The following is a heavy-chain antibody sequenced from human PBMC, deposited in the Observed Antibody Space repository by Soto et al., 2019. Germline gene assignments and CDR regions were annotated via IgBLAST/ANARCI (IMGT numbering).Heavy chain of an antibody. CDR1: GGSISSGGYY. J-gene: IGHJ4*02. CDR3: AREVYDRTIASAAFDY. D-gene: IGHD3-22*01. Sequence: SETLSLTCTVSGGSISSGGYYWSWIRQHPGKGLEWIGYIYYSGSTYYNPSLKSRVTISVDTSKNQFSLKLSSVTAADTAVYYCAREVYDRTIASAAFDYWGQGTLVTVSS. V-gene: IGHV4-31*03. CDR2: IYYSGST.